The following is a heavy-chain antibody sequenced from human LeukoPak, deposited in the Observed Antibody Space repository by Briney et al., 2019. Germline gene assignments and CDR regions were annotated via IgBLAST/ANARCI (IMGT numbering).Heavy chain of an antibody. D-gene: IGHD3-3*01. V-gene: IGHV3-23*01. Sequence: GGSLRLSCAASGFTYSSYAMSWVRQAPGKGLEWVSAISGSGGSTYYADSVKGRFTISRDNSKNTLYLQMNSLRAEDTAVYYCAKMGTTFGVVFYFDYWGQGTLVTVSS. CDR1: GFTYSSYA. CDR2: ISGSGGST. J-gene: IGHJ4*02. CDR3: AKMGTTFGVVFYFDY.